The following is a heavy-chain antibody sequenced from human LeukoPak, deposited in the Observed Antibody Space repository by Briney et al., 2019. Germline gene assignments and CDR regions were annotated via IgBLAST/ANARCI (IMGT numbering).Heavy chain of an antibody. Sequence: SETLSLTCTVSGGSISSSSYYWGWIRQPPGKGLEWIGSIYYSGSTYYNPSLKSRVTISLDTSKNQFSLKLTSVTAADTAVYYCAREHYDFWSGSQGAFDIWGQGTMVTVSS. CDR3: AREHYDFWSGSQGAFDI. CDR1: GGSISSSSYY. D-gene: IGHD3-3*01. CDR2: IYYSGST. J-gene: IGHJ3*02. V-gene: IGHV4-39*07.